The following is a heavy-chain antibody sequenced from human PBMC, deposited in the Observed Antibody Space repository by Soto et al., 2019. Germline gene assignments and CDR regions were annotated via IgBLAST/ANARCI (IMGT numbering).Heavy chain of an antibody. Sequence: PGGSLRLSCAASGFTFSSYGMHWVRQAPGKGLEWVAVISYDGSNKYYADSVKGRFTISRDNSKNTLYLQMNSLRAEDTAVYYCAKRGALDSSGWYFSSDYWGQGTLVTVSS. D-gene: IGHD6-19*01. CDR1: GFTFSSYG. J-gene: IGHJ4*02. CDR3: AKRGALDSSGWYFSSDY. V-gene: IGHV3-30*18. CDR2: ISYDGSNK.